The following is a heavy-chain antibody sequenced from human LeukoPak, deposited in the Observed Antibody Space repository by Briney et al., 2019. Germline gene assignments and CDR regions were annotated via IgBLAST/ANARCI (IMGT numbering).Heavy chain of an antibody. Sequence: PGGSLRLSCAASGFTFSSYGMHWVRQAPGKGLEWVAFIRYDGSNKYYADSVKGRFTISRDNSKNTLYLQMNSLRAEDTAVYYCAKDHVVATIRGGTFDYSGQGTLVTVSS. D-gene: IGHD5-12*01. V-gene: IGHV3-30*02. CDR2: IRYDGSNK. CDR3: AKDHVVATIRGGTFDY. J-gene: IGHJ4*02. CDR1: GFTFSSYG.